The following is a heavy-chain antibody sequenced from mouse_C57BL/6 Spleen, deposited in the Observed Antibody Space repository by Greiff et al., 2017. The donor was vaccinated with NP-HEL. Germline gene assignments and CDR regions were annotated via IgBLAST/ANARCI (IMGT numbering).Heavy chain of an antibody. Sequence: QVQLQQSGAELVRPGASVTLSCKASGYTFTDYEMHWVKQTPVHGLEWIGAIDPETGGTAYNQKFKGKAILTADKSSSTAYMELRSLTSEDSAVYYVTRDYGLAYWGQGTLVTVSA. V-gene: IGHV1-15*01. CDR1: GYTFTDYE. D-gene: IGHD1-2*01. CDR3: TRDYGLAY. CDR2: IDPETGGT. J-gene: IGHJ3*01.